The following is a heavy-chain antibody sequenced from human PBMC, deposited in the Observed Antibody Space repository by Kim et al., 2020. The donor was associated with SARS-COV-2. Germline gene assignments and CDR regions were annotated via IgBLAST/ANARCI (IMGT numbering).Heavy chain of an antibody. Sequence: SAQKFQGRVTMTRDTSTSTVYMELSSLRSEDTAVYYCARDVRGSSTSFDYWGQGTLVTVSS. J-gene: IGHJ4*02. V-gene: IGHV1-46*01. D-gene: IGHD1-26*01. CDR3: ARDVRGSSTSFDY.